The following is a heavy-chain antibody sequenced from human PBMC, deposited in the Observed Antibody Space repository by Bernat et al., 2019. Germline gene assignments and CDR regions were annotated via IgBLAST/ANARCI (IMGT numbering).Heavy chain of an antibody. CDR1: GFTFRNYE. D-gene: IGHD1-20*01. Sequence: EVQLVESGGGLVPPGGSLRLSCAASGFTFRNYEMHWVRQAPGKGLECVSSINSGWNIIYHAASVKGRFTISRDNTNNSVFLQMTSLRAEDTAIYYCERVDDDNWNLGLLDFWGPATLVTVAS. CDR3: ERVDDDNWNLGLLDF. V-gene: IGHV3-48*03. CDR2: INSGWNII. J-gene: IGHJ4*02.